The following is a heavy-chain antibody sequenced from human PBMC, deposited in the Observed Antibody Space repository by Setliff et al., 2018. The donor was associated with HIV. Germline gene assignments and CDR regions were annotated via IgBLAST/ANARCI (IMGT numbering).Heavy chain of an antibody. J-gene: IGHJ3*01. CDR3: ARHPWARQRPLQYAFDF. D-gene: IGHD1-1*01. V-gene: IGHV4-39*01. CDR1: DDSITSINYY. Sequence: PSETLSLTCTVSDDSITSINYYWAWLRQSPRKGLEWFGSIYFNGSTYSNPSLKSRVFISRDMSRSQFYLNLCSVAAADTAVYYCARHPWARQRPLQYAFDFWGPGIMVTVSS. CDR2: IYFNGST.